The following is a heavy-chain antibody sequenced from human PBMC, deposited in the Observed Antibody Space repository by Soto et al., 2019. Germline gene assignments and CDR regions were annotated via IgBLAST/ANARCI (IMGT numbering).Heavy chain of an antibody. J-gene: IGHJ4*02. V-gene: IGHV4-61*01. Sequence: SETLSLTCTVSGGSVTNDSYYWSWIRQPPGKGLEWVGFIYYTGSVNSNPSLKSRVTISVATSKKQFSLNLSSVTAADTAVYYCARTVGPGLSDYFDYWGQGTLVTVSS. CDR2: IYYTGSV. CDR3: ARTVGPGLSDYFDY. D-gene: IGHD2-15*01. CDR1: GGSVTNDSYY.